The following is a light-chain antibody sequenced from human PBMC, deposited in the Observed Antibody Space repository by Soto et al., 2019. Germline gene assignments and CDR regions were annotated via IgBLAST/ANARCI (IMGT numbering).Light chain of an antibody. Sequence: DIQLTQSPSFLSASVGDRVTISCRASQGISDYLAWYQQKPGKAPKLLIYGASTLQSGVPSRFSGSASGTEFTLTISSLQPEDFANYVCQQFNAYPLTFGGGTKLEIK. CDR2: GAS. CDR1: QGISDY. CDR3: QQFNAYPLT. V-gene: IGKV1-9*01. J-gene: IGKJ4*01.